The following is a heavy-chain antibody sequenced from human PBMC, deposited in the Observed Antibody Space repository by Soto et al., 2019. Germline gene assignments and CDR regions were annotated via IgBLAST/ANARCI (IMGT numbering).Heavy chain of an antibody. V-gene: IGHV1-3*01. J-gene: IGHJ4*02. CDR1: GYTFTSQA. Sequence: ASVKVSCKASGYTFTSQAVHWVRQAPGQRLEWMGWINAANANTRYSQNFQGRVTLTRDTSASTAYMELSSLRSEDTAVYYCARHLGSSTWYDNFGYWGQGTLVTVSS. CDR3: ARHLGSSTWYDNFGY. CDR2: INAANANT. D-gene: IGHD6-13*01.